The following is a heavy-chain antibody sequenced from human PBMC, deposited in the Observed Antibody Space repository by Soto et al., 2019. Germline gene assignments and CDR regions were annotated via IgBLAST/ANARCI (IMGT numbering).Heavy chain of an antibody. D-gene: IGHD3-16*01. CDR2: IYYSGNT. Sequence: SETLSLTCTVSGGSTSSDNCWSWIRQPPGKGLEWIGHIYYSGNTDYNPSLKSRLAISIDTSKNQFSLKLSSVTAADTAVYFCAREGGESSDGLYYFDSWGQGTLVTVSS. CDR1: GGSTSSDNC. J-gene: IGHJ4*02. V-gene: IGHV4-30-4*01. CDR3: AREGGESSDGLYYFDS.